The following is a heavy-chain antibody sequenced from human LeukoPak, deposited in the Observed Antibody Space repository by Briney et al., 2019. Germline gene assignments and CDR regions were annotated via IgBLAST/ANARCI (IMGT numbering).Heavy chain of an antibody. J-gene: IGHJ4*02. D-gene: IGHD7-27*01. CDR2: IDPSDSET. V-gene: IGHV5-51*01. CDR3: ARQTSMGRSGDY. CDR1: GYRFTSYW. Sequence: GESLKISCKASGYRFTSYWIGWVRQMPGKGLEWMGIIDPSDSETRYTPSFQGHVTISVDKSLTTAYLQRNSLKASDTAMYFCARQTSMGRSGDYWGQGTLVTVSS.